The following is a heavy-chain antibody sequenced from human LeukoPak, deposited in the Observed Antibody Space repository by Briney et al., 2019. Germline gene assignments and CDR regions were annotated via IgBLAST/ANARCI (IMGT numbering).Heavy chain of an antibody. CDR2: VSYDATNK. J-gene: IGHJ4*02. CDR3: ARDDYFGVVAY. CDR1: GFTFSSYA. Sequence: PGGSLRLSCAASGFTFSSYAMHWVRQAPGRGLEWVAVVSYDATNKYYADSVKGRFTISRDNSKNTLYLQMNSLRAEDTAVYYCARDDYFGVVAYWGQGTLVTVSS. V-gene: IGHV3-30*04. D-gene: IGHD3-3*01.